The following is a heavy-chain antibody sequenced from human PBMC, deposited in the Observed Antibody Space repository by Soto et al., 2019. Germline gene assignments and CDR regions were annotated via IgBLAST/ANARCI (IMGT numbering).Heavy chain of an antibody. D-gene: IGHD2-2*01. Sequence: PGGSLRLSCAASGFTFSSYSMNWVRQAPGKGLEWVSSISSSSSYIYYADSVKGRFTISRDNAKNSLSLQMNSLRAEDTAVYYCARDRVVVVVPAALPEEDYYYYGMDVWVQGTTDSSP. CDR2: ISSSSSYI. V-gene: IGHV3-21*01. CDR3: ARDRVVVVVPAALPEEDYYYYGMDV. J-gene: IGHJ6*02. CDR1: GFTFSSYS.